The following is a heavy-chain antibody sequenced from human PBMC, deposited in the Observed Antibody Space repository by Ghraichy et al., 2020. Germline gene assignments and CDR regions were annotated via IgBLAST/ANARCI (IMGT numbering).Heavy chain of an antibody. CDR3: TTVLGFTLFGVVTDY. Sequence: GGSLRLSCAASGFSVSTTRMSWVRQAPGKGLEWVGRIETKTDYAAPVRGRFTISRDDSKNMVYLHMNRLKNEDTAMYYCTTVLGFTLFGVVTDYWGQGTQVIVSS. CDR2: IETKT. V-gene: IGHV3-15*04. D-gene: IGHD3-3*01. J-gene: IGHJ4*02. CDR1: GFSVSTTR.